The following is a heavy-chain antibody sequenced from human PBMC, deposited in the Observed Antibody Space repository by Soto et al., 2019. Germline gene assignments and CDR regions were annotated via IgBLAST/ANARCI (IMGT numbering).Heavy chain of an antibody. CDR3: ARGRYGDY. Sequence: QVHLVQSGAEVKKPGASVKVSCKASGYTFTSYGITSVRQAPGQGLEWMGWISVHNGNTDYAHKLQGRVIVTRDTSTSTAYMARRSLRSDDPAVYYCARGRYGDYWGQGALVTVSS. D-gene: IGHD1-1*01. J-gene: IGHJ4*02. V-gene: IGHV1-18*01. CDR1: GYTFTSYG. CDR2: ISVHNGNT.